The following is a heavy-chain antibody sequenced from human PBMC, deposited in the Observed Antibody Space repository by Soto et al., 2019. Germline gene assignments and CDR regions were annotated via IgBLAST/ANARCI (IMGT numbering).Heavy chain of an antibody. J-gene: IGHJ4*02. V-gene: IGHV3-48*01. D-gene: IGHD2-15*01. CDR2: ISSSSSTI. Sequence: GGSLRLSCAASGFTFSSYSMNWVRQAPGKGLEWVSYISSSSSTIYYADSVKGRFTISRDNAKNSLYLQMNSLRAEDTAVYYCARDHLTQGYCSGGSCYPRLDYWDQGTLVTVSS. CDR1: GFTFSSYS. CDR3: ARDHLTQGYCSGGSCYPRLDY.